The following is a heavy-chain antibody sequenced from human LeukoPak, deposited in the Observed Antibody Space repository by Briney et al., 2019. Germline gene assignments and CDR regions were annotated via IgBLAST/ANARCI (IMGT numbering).Heavy chain of an antibody. D-gene: IGHD2-15*01. CDR3: ARVSGYCSGGACYSRRHFDH. V-gene: IGHV4-38-2*01. CDR1: GFSFSSYS. J-gene: IGHJ4*02. Sequence: GSLRLSCAASGFSFSSYSMNWVRQAPGKGLEWIGSIYHSGSTYYNPSLKSRVTISVDTSKNQFSLKLSSVTAADTAVYYCARVSGYCSGGACYSRRHFDHWGQGTLVTVSS. CDR2: IYHSGST.